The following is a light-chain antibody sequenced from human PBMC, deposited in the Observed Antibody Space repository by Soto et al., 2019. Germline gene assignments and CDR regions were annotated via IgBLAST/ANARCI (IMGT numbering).Light chain of an antibody. V-gene: IGLV2-14*01. CDR3: VSFTTTSTHV. CDR2: EVN. J-gene: IGLJ1*01. CDR1: SSDIGAYDY. Sequence: QSALPQPASLSGSPGQSITISCTGTSSDIGAYDYVSWFQQHPGKAPKLMISEVNNRPSGVSNRFSGSKSGNTAYLTISGLQVEDEAEYFCVSFTTTSTHVFGTGTKLTVL.